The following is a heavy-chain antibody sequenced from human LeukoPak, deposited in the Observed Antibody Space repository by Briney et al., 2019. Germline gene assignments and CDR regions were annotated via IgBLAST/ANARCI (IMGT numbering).Heavy chain of an antibody. D-gene: IGHD2-15*01. J-gene: IGHJ4*02. V-gene: IGHV3-7*01. CDR1: GFTLSSYW. CDR2: IKQDGSEK. Sequence: GGXXXXXCAXSGFTLSSYWXSWGGQGPGKGVWGGGNIKQDGSEKEYVDSVKGRFNISRDKAKNSMYMKMKRLRAEDTAVYYCARSPLYRFDYWGQGTLVTVSS. CDR3: ARSPLYRFDY.